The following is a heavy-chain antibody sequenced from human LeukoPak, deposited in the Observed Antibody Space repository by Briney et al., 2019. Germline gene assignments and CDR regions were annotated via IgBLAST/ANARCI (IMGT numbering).Heavy chain of an antibody. V-gene: IGHV4-34*01. D-gene: IGHD3-3*01. Sequence: SETLSLTCAVYGGSFSGYYWSWIRQPPGKGLEWIGEINHSGSTNYNPSLKSRVTISVDTSKNQFSLKLSSVTAADAAVYYCARGHEYYDFWSGYWQESGPKGGPNWFDPWGQGTLVTVSS. CDR2: INHSGST. CDR1: GGSFSGYY. CDR3: ARGHEYYDFWSGYWQESGPKGGPNWFDP. J-gene: IGHJ5*02.